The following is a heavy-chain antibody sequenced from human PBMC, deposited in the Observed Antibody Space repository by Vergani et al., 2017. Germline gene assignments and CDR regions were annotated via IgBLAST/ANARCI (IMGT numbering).Heavy chain of an antibody. D-gene: IGHD2-2*01. CDR3: AKYANSVVVPAGGDY. CDR1: GFTFSSYA. J-gene: IGHJ4*02. CDR2: ISGSGGST. Sequence: EVQLLESGGGLVQPGGSLRLSCAASGFTFSSYAMSWVRQAPRKGLGWVSAISGSGGSTYYADSVKGRFTISRDNSKNTLYLQMNSLRAEDTAVYYCAKYANSVVVPAGGDYWGQGTLVTVSS. V-gene: IGHV3-23*01.